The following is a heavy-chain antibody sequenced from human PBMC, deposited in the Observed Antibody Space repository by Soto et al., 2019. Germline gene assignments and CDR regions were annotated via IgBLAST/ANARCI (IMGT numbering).Heavy chain of an antibody. Sequence: SETLSLTCAVSGGSISSGGYSWSWIRQPPGKGLEWIGYIYHSGSTYYNPSLKSRVTISVGRSKNQFSLKLSAVTAADPAGDDWPRVPDYGGQGPPVTVSP. V-gene: IGHV4-30-2*01. CDR3: PRVPDY. J-gene: IGHJ4*02. CDR2: IYHSGST. CDR1: GGSISSGGYS.